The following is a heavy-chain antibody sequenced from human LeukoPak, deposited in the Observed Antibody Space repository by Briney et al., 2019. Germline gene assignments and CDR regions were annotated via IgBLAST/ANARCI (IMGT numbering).Heavy chain of an antibody. D-gene: IGHD5-12*01. V-gene: IGHV4-59*01. J-gene: IGHJ4*02. CDR1: GDSISSYY. CDR3: ARSRSRGYSGDFDY. CDR2: IYYSGST. Sequence: SETLSLTCTVSGDSISSYYWSWIRQPPGQGLKWIGYIYYSGSTNYNPSLKSRVTISVERSKNQFSLKVIYVTAADTAVYYCARSRSRGYSGDFDYWGQGTLVTVS.